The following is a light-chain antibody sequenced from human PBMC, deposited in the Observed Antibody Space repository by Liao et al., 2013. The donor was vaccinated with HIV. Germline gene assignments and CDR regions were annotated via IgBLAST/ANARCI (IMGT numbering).Light chain of an antibody. V-gene: IGLV3-1*01. Sequence: SYELTQPPSVSVSPGQTASITCSGDKLGNKFASWYQQKPGQSPVLVIYQDTKRPSGIPERFSGSNSVSTATLTIRGTQAMDEADYYCQAWDSSTHVVLFGGGTKLTV. CDR2: QDT. J-gene: IGLJ2*01. CDR3: QAWDSSTHVVL. CDR1: KLGNKF.